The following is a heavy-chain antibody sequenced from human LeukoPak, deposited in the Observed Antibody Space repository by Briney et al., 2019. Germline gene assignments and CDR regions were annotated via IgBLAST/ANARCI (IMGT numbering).Heavy chain of an antibody. CDR2: IFYSGST. CDR1: GGSLSSHY. V-gene: IGHV4-59*11. J-gene: IGHJ4*02. CDR3: ARGGTARGYCSSTSCRFFDY. D-gene: IGHD2-2*01. Sequence: SETLSLTCTVSGGSLSSHYWSWIRQPPGKGLEGSGYIFYSGSTKYNPSLKSLVNISVDTSKNQFSLKLSSVTAADTAVYYCARGGTARGYCSSTSCRFFDYWGQGTLVTVSS.